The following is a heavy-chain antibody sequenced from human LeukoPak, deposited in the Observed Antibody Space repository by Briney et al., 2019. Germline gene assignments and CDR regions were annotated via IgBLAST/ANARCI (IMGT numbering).Heavy chain of an antibody. Sequence: ASVKVSCKASGYTLTNYGISWVRQAPGQGLEWMGWISTDNGNTNYAQNLQGRVTMTTDTSTSTAYMELRSLRSDDTAVYYCARVAGKLYYYYMDVWGKGTMVTVSS. CDR2: ISTDNGNT. V-gene: IGHV1-18*01. D-gene: IGHD6-19*01. CDR3: ARVAGKLYYYYMDV. J-gene: IGHJ6*03. CDR1: GYTLTNYG.